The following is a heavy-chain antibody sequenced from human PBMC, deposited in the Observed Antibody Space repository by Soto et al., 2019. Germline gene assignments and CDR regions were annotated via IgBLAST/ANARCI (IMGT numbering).Heavy chain of an antibody. CDR2: IIPIFGTA. D-gene: IGHD6-6*01. V-gene: IGHV1-69*13. J-gene: IGHJ5*02. Sequence: SVKVSCKASGGTFSSYSISWVLQAPGQGLEWMGGIIPIFGTANYAQKFQGRVTITADESTSTAYMELSSLRSEDTAVYYCARVRDSSSSSYNWFDPWGQGTLVTVSS. CDR1: GGTFSSYS. CDR3: ARVRDSSSSSYNWFDP.